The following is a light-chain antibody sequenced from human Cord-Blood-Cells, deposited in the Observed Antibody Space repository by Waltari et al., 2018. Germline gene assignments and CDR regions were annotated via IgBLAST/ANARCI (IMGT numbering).Light chain of an antibody. CDR3: QQSYSTPLT. CDR2: AAS. CDR1: QSISSY. Sequence: DIQMTQSPSSLSASVGDRVTITCRASQSISSYLNWYQQKQGKAPKLLIYAASSLQSGVPSRFSGSGSGTDFTLTNSSLQPEDFATYDCQQSYSTPLTFGQGTKVEIK. V-gene: IGKV1-39*01. J-gene: IGKJ1*01.